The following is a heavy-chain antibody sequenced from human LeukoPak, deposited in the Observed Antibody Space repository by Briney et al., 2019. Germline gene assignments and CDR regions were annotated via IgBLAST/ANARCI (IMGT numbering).Heavy chain of an antibody. J-gene: IGHJ6*03. D-gene: IGHD3-3*01. CDR1: GGTFSSYA. CDR3: ARGEGIFGVVISYYYYYYMDV. Sequence: SVKVSCKASGGTFSSYAISWVRQAPGQGLEWMGGIIPIFGTANYAQKFQGRVTITADESTSTAYMELSSLRSEDTAVYYCARGEGIFGVVISYYYYYYMDVWGKGTTVTVSS. V-gene: IGHV1-69*13. CDR2: IIPIFGTA.